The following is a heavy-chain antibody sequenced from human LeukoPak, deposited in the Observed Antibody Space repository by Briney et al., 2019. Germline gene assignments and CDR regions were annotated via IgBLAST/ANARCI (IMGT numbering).Heavy chain of an antibody. CDR3: ARAGRRDGGAQLIGA. Sequence: ASVKVSCKTSGYSFTDYYIHWVRQAPGQGLEWMGWINPNIGGTSSAQKFQGRVTITTDKSITTVYMELNWLTSDDTAMYYCARAGRRDGGAQLIGACGQETLVVVSS. J-gene: IGHJ5*02. V-gene: IGHV1-2*02. CDR2: INPNIGGT. D-gene: IGHD2-2*01. CDR1: GYSFTDYY.